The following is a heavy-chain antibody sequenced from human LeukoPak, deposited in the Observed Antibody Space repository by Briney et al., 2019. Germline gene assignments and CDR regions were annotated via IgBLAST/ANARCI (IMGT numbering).Heavy chain of an antibody. V-gene: IGHV1-2*02. CDR1: GYTFTGYY. J-gene: IGHJ3*02. CDR2: INPNSGGT. CDR3: ARDGDIVVVVAATSHAFDI. Sequence: GASVKVSCKASGYTFTGYYMHWVRQAPGQGLEWMGWINPNSGGTNYAQKFQGRVTMTRDTSISTAYMELSRLRSDDTAVNYCARDGDIVVVVAATSHAFDIWGQGTMVTVSS. D-gene: IGHD2-15*01.